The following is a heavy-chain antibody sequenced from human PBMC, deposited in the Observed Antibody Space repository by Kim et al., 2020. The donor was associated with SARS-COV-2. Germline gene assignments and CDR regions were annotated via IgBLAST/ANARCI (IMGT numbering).Heavy chain of an antibody. D-gene: IGHD2-2*01. J-gene: IGHJ4*02. V-gene: IGHV3-30*07. CDR3: ARDPGYCSSTSCYEVDY. Sequence: VKVRFTISRDNSKNTLYLQMNSLRAEDTAVYYCARDPGYCSSTSCYEVDYWGQGTLVTVSS.